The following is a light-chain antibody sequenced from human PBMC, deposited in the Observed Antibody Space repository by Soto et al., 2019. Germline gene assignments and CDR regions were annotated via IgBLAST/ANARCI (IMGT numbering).Light chain of an antibody. Sequence: QSALTQPASVSGSPGQSITISCTGTSSDVGGYNHVSWYQIHPGKAPKLIIYEVTSRPSGVSYRFSGSKSGNSASLTISGLQAEDEGDYYCSSYASSSSYVLGGGTKVTVL. CDR1: SSDVGGYNH. V-gene: IGLV2-14*01. CDR2: EVT. CDR3: SSYASSSSYV. J-gene: IGLJ1*01.